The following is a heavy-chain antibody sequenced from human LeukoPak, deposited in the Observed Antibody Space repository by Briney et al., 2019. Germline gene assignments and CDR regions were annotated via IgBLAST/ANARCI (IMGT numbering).Heavy chain of an antibody. CDR2: INPNSGGT. V-gene: IGHV1-2*02. D-gene: IGHD6-13*01. J-gene: IGHJ5*02. CDR3: ARVQYSSSWVDP. Sequence: ASVKVSCKASGYTFTGYYMHWVRQAPGQGLEWMGWINPNSGGTNYAQKFQGRVTMTRDTSTSTAYMELSRLRSDDTAVYYCARVQYSSSWVDPWGQGTPVTVSS. CDR1: GYTFTGYY.